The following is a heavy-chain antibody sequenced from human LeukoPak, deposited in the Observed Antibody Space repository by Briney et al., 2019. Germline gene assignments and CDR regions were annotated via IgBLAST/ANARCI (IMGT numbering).Heavy chain of an antibody. D-gene: IGHD3-22*01. Sequence: PGGSLRLSWAASGFTFSSYAMSWVRQAPGKGLEWVSAISGSGGSTYYADSVKGRFTISRDNSKNTLYLQMNSLRAEDTAVYYCAKGFYDSSGYLFDYWGQGTLVTVSS. CDR1: GFTFSSYA. CDR2: ISGSGGST. CDR3: AKGFYDSSGYLFDY. V-gene: IGHV3-23*01. J-gene: IGHJ4*02.